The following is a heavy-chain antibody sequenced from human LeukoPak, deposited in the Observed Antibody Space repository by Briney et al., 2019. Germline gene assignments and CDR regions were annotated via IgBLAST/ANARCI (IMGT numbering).Heavy chain of an antibody. V-gene: IGHV3-48*01. CDR3: AKKQDYGDNHWYFDL. Sequence: PGGSLRLSCAATGFTFSSYHMHWVRQAPGKGLEWVSCISSSSTSIYYADSVKGRFTISRDNAENSLSLQMNNLRAEDTAVYYCAKKQDYGDNHWYFDLWGRGTLITVSS. CDR1: GFTFSSYH. J-gene: IGHJ2*01. CDR2: ISSSSTSI. D-gene: IGHD4-17*01.